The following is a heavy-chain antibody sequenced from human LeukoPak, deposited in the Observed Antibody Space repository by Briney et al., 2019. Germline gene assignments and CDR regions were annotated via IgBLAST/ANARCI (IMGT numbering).Heavy chain of an antibody. CDR1: GFTFSSYS. J-gene: IGHJ4*02. CDR3: AKDLGEQQLSLDY. D-gene: IGHD6-13*01. V-gene: IGHV3-48*01. Sequence: GGSLRLSCAASGFTFSSYSMNWVRQAPGKGLEWVSFMSRDSNTIYYADSVRGRFTIARDNAKNSLYLQMNSLRAEDTAVYYCAKDLGEQQLSLDYWGQGTLVTVSS. CDR2: MSRDSNTI.